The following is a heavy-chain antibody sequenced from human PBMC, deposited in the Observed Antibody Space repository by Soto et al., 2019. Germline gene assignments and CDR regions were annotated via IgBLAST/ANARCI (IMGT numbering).Heavy chain of an antibody. CDR2: MNPNSGNT. CDR3: ARYPYTSYCSDGSCSYDAFDI. Sequence: QVQMVQSGAEVKKPGASVKVSCRASGYSFTSYDVNWVRQATGQGLEWMGWMNPNSGNTAFAEKFQCRVTMTRDTPISTAYTELSGLTSEDTAVYYCARYPYTSYCSDGSCSYDAFDIWGQGTVVTVSS. D-gene: IGHD2-15*01. V-gene: IGHV1-8*01. J-gene: IGHJ3*02. CDR1: GYSFTSYD.